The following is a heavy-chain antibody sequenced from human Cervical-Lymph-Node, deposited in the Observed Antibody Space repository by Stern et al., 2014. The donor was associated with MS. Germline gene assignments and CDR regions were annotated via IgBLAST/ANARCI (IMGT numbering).Heavy chain of an antibody. Sequence: EVQLVESGGGLVQPGGSLSLSCAASGITFNRNWMHWVRRSPGKGLVWVSRINSDGTVIDYADSVSCRFTISRDNAKNVLYLQMNSLSAEDTALYYCVREIGAPGSFDIWGQGTVVTVSS. J-gene: IGHJ3*02. CDR1: GITFNRNW. CDR3: VREIGAPGSFDI. CDR2: INSDGTVI. D-gene: IGHD3-16*01. V-gene: IGHV3-74*01.